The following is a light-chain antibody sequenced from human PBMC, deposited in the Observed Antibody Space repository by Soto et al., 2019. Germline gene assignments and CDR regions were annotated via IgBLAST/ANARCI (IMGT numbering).Light chain of an antibody. CDR2: AAS. Sequence: DIQMTQSPSSVYASVGDRVTITCRASQGISSWVAWYQQKPGKAPNLLIYAASSLQSGVPSRFSGSRSGTEFTLTISSLQPEDFATYYCQQADTFPLTFGGGTKVEIK. CDR1: QGISSW. J-gene: IGKJ4*01. CDR3: QQADTFPLT. V-gene: IGKV1-12*01.